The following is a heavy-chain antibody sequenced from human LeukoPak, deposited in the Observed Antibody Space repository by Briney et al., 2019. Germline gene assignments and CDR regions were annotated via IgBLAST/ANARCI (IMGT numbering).Heavy chain of an antibody. J-gene: IGHJ4*02. D-gene: IGHD2-21*02. CDR2: INHSGST. Sequence: PSETLSLTCAVYGGSFSPYYWSWIRQPPGKGLEWIGEINHSGSTNYNPSLKSRVTISVDTSKNQFSLRLSSVTAADTAVYYCARGGFYFGGDCYVDYWAREPWSPSP. CDR1: GGSFSPYY. V-gene: IGHV4-34*01. CDR3: ARGGFYFGGDCYVDY.